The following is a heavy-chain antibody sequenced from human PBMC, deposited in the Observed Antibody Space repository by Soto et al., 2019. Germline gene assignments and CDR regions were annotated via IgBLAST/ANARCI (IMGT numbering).Heavy chain of an antibody. CDR3: ARGMGQNGFDP. V-gene: IGHV3-64*01. CDR2: ISGDGGTT. CDR1: GFSLRMYA. Sequence: DVQLVESGGGLVQPGGSLRLSCAASGFSLRMYAMHWVRQAPGKGLEYLSSISGDGGTTGYANSVKGRFTISRDNSKNTLFLQMGSLRGDDMAVYYCARGMGQNGFDPWGQGTLVTVSS. J-gene: IGHJ5*02. D-gene: IGHD2-8*01.